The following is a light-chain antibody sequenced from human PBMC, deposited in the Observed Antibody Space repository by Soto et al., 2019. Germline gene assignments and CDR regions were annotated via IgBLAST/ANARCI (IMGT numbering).Light chain of an antibody. CDR1: QIISTY. CDR3: QQNYSPPLS. V-gene: IGKV1-39*01. J-gene: IGKJ4*01. Sequence: DIQMTQSPSSLSASVGDRVTITCRTSQIISTYLSWFQQKPGEAPRLIMYSASSLPSGVPSRFIGSGSGTDFTLTISSLQPEDFATYSCQQNYSPPLSFGGGTKVEV. CDR2: SAS.